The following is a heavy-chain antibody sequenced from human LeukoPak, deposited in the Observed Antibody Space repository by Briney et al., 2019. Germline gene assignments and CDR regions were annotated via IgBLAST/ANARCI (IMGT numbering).Heavy chain of an antibody. CDR3: ATLTTVTFRYFQH. V-gene: IGHV1-69*06. CDR2: IIPIFGTA. D-gene: IGHD4-17*01. CDR1: GYTFTSYG. Sequence: SVKVSCKASGYTFTSYGISWVRQAPGQGLEWMGGIIPIFGTANYAQKFQGRVTITADKSTSTAYMELSSLRSEDTAVYYCATLTTVTFRYFQHWGQGTLVTVSS. J-gene: IGHJ1*01.